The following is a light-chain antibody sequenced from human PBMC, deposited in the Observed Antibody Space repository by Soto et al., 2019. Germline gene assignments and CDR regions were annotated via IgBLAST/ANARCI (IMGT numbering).Light chain of an antibody. CDR1: HDITSY. V-gene: IGKV1-33*01. CDR2: DAS. CDR3: QKCDYLPI. Sequence: DIQMTQSPSSLSASVGARVTITCQASHDITSYLNRYQHKQGKASKFLIYDASILEAGVPSRFSRRGSETEFTYNNSSLQPEEVATYYCQKCDYLPIFGPGTKVDIK. J-gene: IGKJ3*01.